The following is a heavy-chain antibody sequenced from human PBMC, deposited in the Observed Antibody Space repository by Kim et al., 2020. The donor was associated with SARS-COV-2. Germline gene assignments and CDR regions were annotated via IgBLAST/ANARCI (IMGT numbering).Heavy chain of an antibody. D-gene: IGHD3-10*01. CDR1: GFTFSSYW. CDR2: IKQDGSEK. V-gene: IGHV3-7*01. CDR3: ATQRGFGELLYFDY. J-gene: IGHJ4*02. Sequence: GGSLRLSCAASGFTFSSYWMSWVRQAPGKGLEWVANIKQDGSEKYYVDSVKGRFTISRDNAKNSLYLQMNSLRAEDTAVYYCATQRGFGELLYFDYWGQGTLVTVSS.